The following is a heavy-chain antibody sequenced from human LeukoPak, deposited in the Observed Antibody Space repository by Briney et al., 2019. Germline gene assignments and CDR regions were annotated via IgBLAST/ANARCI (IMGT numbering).Heavy chain of an antibody. CDR2: IKSKTDGGTT. CDR3: TTAAPQLGDAFDI. V-gene: IGHV3-15*01. J-gene: IGHJ3*02. Sequence: GGSLRLSWAASGFTFSNAWMSWVRQAPGKGLGWVGLIKSKTDGGTTDYAAPVKGRFTISRDDSKNTLYLQMNSLKTEDTAVYYCTTAAPQLGDAFDIWGQGTTVTVSS. D-gene: IGHD2-15*01. CDR1: GFTFSNAW.